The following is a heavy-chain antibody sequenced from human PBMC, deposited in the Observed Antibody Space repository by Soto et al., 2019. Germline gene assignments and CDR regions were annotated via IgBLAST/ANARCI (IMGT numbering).Heavy chain of an antibody. CDR1: GFTFSSYG. Sequence: ESGGGVVQPGRSLRLSCAASGFTFSSYGMHWVRQAPGKGLEWVAVISYDGSNKYYADSVKGRFTISRDNSKNTLYLQMNSRRAEDTAVYYCAKDHYGMDVWGQGTTVTVSS. CDR3: AKDHYGMDV. V-gene: IGHV3-30*18. CDR2: ISYDGSNK. J-gene: IGHJ6*02.